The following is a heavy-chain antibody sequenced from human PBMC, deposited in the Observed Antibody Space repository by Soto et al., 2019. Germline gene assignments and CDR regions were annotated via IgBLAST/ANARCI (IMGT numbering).Heavy chain of an antibody. D-gene: IGHD1-26*01. Sequence: QVHLVQSGAELKKPGASVRVSCKASGYSFTRNGISWVRQAPGQGLEWMGWISAKKGDTNYAQKVQGQVIMTTDTSTSTAYMELRSLRSDDTAVYYCVRDRDSDTWPSRDVWGQGTTVTVSS. CDR3: VRDRDSDTWPSRDV. J-gene: IGHJ6*02. CDR1: GYSFTRNG. CDR2: ISAKKGDT. V-gene: IGHV1-18*01.